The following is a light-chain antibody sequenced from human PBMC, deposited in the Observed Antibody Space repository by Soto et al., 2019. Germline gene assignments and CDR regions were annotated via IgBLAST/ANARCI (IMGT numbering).Light chain of an antibody. CDR3: AAWDDSLVV. CDR2: RNN. CDR1: SSNIGSAY. J-gene: IGLJ2*01. Sequence: QSVLTQPPSASGTPGQTVTISWSGSSSNIGSAYIYWYQHLPGTAPKLLIYRNNQRPSGVPDRFSASKSGTSASLAISGLRSEDDADYYCAAWDDSLVVFGGGTNLTVL. V-gene: IGLV1-47*01.